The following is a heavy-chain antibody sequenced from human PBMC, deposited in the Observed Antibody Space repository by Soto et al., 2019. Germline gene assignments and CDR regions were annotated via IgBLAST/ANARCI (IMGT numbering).Heavy chain of an antibody. D-gene: IGHD1-1*01. J-gene: IGHJ5*01. CDR2: IWLDGSER. CDR3: ARDASGTTSFLAS. V-gene: IGHV3-33*01. CDR1: GFMFGTSG. Sequence: GGSLRLSCEASGFMFGTSGMHWVRQAPGKGLEWVSGIWLDGSERYYSDSVKGRFTISRDNSKNTLFLQMNSLRVEDTAVYFCARDASGTTSFLASWGQGTLVTVSS.